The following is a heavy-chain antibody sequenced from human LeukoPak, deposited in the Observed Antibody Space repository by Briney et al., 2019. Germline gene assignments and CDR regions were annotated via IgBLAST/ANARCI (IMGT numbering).Heavy chain of an antibody. CDR2: IYYSGST. J-gene: IGHJ4*02. CDR1: GGSISSYY. Sequence: SGTLSLTCTVSGGSISSYYWSWIRQPPGKGLEWIGYIYYSGSTNYNPSLKSRVTISVDTSKNQFSLKLSSVTAADTAVYYCARDVAAAGTFDYWGQGTLVTVSS. V-gene: IGHV4-59*01. CDR3: ARDVAAAGTFDY. D-gene: IGHD6-13*01.